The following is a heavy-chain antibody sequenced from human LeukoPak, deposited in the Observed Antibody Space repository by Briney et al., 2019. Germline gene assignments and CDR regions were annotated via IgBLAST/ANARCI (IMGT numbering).Heavy chain of an antibody. D-gene: IGHD3-22*01. Sequence: GRSLRLSCAASGFTFSSYGMHWVRQAPGKGLEWVAVIWYDGSNKYYADSVKGRFTISRDNSKNTLYLQMNSLRAEDTAVYYCARDHSSGYYLRYYFDYWGRGTLVTVSS. CDR3: ARDHSSGYYLRYYFDY. J-gene: IGHJ4*02. CDR1: GFTFSSYG. V-gene: IGHV3-33*01. CDR2: IWYDGSNK.